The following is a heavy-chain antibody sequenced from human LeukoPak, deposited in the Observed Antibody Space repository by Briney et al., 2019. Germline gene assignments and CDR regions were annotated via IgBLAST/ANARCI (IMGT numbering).Heavy chain of an antibody. CDR1: GGSISSGGFH. Sequence: PSETLSLTCTVSGGSISSGGFHWSWIRQRPGKGLEWIGYIYNSGNTYYNPSLKSRVSISVDTSKNQFSLKLSSVTAADTAVYYCAREGYSGYTSAFDIWGQGTMVTVSS. CDR2: IYNSGNT. D-gene: IGHD5-12*01. V-gene: IGHV4-31*03. J-gene: IGHJ3*02. CDR3: AREGYSGYTSAFDI.